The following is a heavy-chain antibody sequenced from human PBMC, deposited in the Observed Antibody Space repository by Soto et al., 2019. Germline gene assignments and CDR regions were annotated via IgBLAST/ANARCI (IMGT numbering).Heavy chain of an antibody. D-gene: IGHD6-25*01. Sequence: LSETLSLTCTVSGGSISSYYWSWIRQPPGKGLEWIGYIYYSGSTNYNPSLKSRVTISVDTSKNQFSLKLSSVTAADTAVYYCARASETATRTDYWGQGTLVTVSS. J-gene: IGHJ4*02. CDR1: GGSISSYY. CDR2: IYYSGST. CDR3: ARASETATRTDY. V-gene: IGHV4-59*01.